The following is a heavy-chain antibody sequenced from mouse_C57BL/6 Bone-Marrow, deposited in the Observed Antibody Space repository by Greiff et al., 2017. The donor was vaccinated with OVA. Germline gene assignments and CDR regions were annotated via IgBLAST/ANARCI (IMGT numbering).Heavy chain of an antibody. J-gene: IGHJ4*01. CDR1: GYTFTSYG. D-gene: IGHD1-1*01. CDR2: IYPRSGNT. V-gene: IGHV1-81*01. CDR3: ARDGDHGSSYKYYAMDY. Sequence: QVQLKESGAELARPGASVKLSCKASGYTFTSYGISWVKQRTGQGLEWIGEIYPRSGNTYYNEKFKGKATLTADKSSSTAYMELRSLTSEDSAVYFCARDGDHGSSYKYYAMDYWGQGTSVTVSS.